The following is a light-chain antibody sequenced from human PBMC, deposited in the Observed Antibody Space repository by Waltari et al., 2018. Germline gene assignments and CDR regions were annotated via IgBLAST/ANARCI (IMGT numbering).Light chain of an antibody. V-gene: IGLV2-14*01. CDR2: EVT. J-gene: IGLJ2*01. Sequence: QSALTQPASVSGSPGQSITIPCTGTSSDVGGYNHVSWYQQQPGKAPKLLILEVTNRPSGISNRFSGSKSGNTASLTISELQAEDEGEYYCSSFTTIGTLVVFGGGTKVTVL. CDR3: SSFTTIGTLVV. CDR1: SSDVGGYNH.